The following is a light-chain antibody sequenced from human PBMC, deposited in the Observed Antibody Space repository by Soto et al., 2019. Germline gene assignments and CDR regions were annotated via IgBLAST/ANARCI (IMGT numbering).Light chain of an antibody. Sequence: QAVVTQEPSMTVSPGGTVTLTCGSSTGGVTSGHWPYWFQQKAGQAPRTLIYDATNKHSWTPARFSGSLLGGKDALTLSGAQPEDEAEYYCSLSFGGTVVFGGGTKLTVL. CDR2: DAT. V-gene: IGLV7-46*01. CDR1: TGGVTSGHW. J-gene: IGLJ2*01. CDR3: SLSFGGTVV.